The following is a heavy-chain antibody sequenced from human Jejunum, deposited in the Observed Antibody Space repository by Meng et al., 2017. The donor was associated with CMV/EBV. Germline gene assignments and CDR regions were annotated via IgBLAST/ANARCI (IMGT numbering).Heavy chain of an antibody. D-gene: IGHD4-17*01. CDR1: GYSFSDYN. J-gene: IGHJ4*02. CDR3: ARFTVATGAY. Sequence: KGSCKASGYSFSDYNVNWVRQAPGQGLEWMGRINAKSGDTKYAQKFQGRVTMTRDTSISTGYMELSSLTSDDTAIYYCARFTVATGAYWGQGALVTVSS. V-gene: IGHV1-2*06. CDR2: INAKSGDT.